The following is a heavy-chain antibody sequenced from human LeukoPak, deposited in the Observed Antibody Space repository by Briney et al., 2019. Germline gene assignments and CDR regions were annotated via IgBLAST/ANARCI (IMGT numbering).Heavy chain of an antibody. CDR3: ANSITMVRGASFAY. D-gene: IGHD3-10*01. V-gene: IGHV3-23*01. Sequence: RGGLMIPSKGSAGFIISSCAISVGRLAAGNRLELVSAFRGSCGSTYYADFVEDLFTISRDKSNNTLYLQISSLRAEDTAVYDSANSITMVRGASFAYWGQGTLVPVSS. CDR1: GFIISSCA. CDR2: FRGSCGST. J-gene: IGHJ4*02.